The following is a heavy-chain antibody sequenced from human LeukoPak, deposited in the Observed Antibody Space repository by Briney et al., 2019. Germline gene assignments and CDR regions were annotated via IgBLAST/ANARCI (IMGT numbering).Heavy chain of an antibody. CDR2: INHSGST. CDR3: ARVRPRKYCSSTSCLINWFDP. D-gene: IGHD2-2*01. V-gene: IGHV4-34*01. CDR1: GGSFSGYY. Sequence: KPSETLSLTCAVYGGSFSGYYWSWIRQPPGKGLEWIGEINHSGSTNYNPSLKSRVTISVDTSKNQFSLKLSSVTAADTAVYYCARVRPRKYCSSTSCLINWFDPWGQGTLVTVSS. J-gene: IGHJ5*02.